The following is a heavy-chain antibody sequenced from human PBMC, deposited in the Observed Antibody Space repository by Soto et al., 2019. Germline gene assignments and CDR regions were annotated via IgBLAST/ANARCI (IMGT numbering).Heavy chain of an antibody. J-gene: IGHJ4*02. Sequence: ETLSLTCTVSSGSINSFYWSWIRQPAGKGLEWIGRIHSSGTTNYNPSLKSRVTMSVDTSRNQFSLKLTSVTAADTAVYYCARDRIIGTSYSDSWGQGVLVTVSS. CDR3: ARDRIIGTSYSDS. V-gene: IGHV4-4*07. D-gene: IGHD1-7*01. CDR2: IHSSGTT. CDR1: SGSINSFY.